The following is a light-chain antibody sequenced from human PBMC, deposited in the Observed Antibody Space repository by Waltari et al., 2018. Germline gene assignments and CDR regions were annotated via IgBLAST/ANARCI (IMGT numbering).Light chain of an antibody. V-gene: IGKV3D-15*01. CDR2: GAS. CDR1: QTISSN. J-gene: IGKJ3*01. CDR3: QQYNNWPPLFT. Sequence: EIVMTQSPATLSVSPGDRATLSCRASQTISSNLAWYQQRPSQAPRLLIYGASNRTTGIPARFSGTGSGTEFTLTISSLQSEDFAVYYCQQYNNWPPLFTFGPGTKVDMK.